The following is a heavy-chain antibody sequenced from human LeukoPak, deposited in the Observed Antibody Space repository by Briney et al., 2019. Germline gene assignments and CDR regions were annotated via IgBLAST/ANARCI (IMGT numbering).Heavy chain of an antibody. CDR2: ISYDGIDS. J-gene: IGHJ3*01. V-gene: IGHV3-30*04. CDR3: ARDRYTKNYFDALDL. D-gene: IGHD3-16*02. Sequence: PGGSLRLSCAASGFNFNNYPMHWVRQVPGRGPQWMALISYDGIDSYIADSVKGRFSISRDNSKNTLFLQMNSLRPEDTAVYYCARDRYTKNYFDALDLWGQGSTVTVSS. CDR1: GFNFNNYP.